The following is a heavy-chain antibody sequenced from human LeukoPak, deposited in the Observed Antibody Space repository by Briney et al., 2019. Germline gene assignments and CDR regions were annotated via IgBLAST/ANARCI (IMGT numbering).Heavy chain of an antibody. J-gene: IGHJ4*02. CDR1: GGSFSGYY. CDR2: INHSGST. Sequence: PSETLSLTCAVYGGSFSGYYWSWIRQPPGKGLEWIGEINHSGSTNYNPSLKSRVTISVDTSKNQFSLKLSSVTAADTAVYYCARHSKYDILTGYYHEEDDYWGQGTLVTVSS. D-gene: IGHD3-9*01. CDR3: ARHSKYDILTGYYHEEDDY. V-gene: IGHV4-34*01.